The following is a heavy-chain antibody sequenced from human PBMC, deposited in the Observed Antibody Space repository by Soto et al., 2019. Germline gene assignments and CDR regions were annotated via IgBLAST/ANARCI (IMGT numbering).Heavy chain of an antibody. CDR3: ARGHSSAYDFFDF. D-gene: IGHD5-18*01. CDR1: RFTFSDYF. V-gene: IGHV3-11*01. CDR2: ISNSGDTI. J-gene: IGHJ4*02. Sequence: QVQMVESGGGLVKPGGSLRLSCTASRFTFSDYFMNWIRQAPGKGLEWLSYISNSGDTIYYADSVKGRFTISRDNAKSSLFLQMHSLRAEDTAVYYCARGHSSAYDFFDFWGQGTMVTVAS.